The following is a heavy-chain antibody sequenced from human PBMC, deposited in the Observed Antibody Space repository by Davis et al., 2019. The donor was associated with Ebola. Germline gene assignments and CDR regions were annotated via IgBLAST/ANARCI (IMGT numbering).Heavy chain of an antibody. V-gene: IGHV6-1*01. J-gene: IGHJ6*02. D-gene: IGHD4-17*01. CDR1: GDSVSSNSAA. CDR2: TYYRSKWYN. Sequence: HSQTLSLTCAIPGDSVSSNSAAWNWIRQSPSRGLEWLGRTYYRSKWYNDYAVSVKSRITINPDTSKNQFSLQLNSVTAADTAVYYCARRMTTVTTGGYYYYGMDVWGQGTTVTVSS. CDR3: ARRMTTVTTGGYYYYGMDV.